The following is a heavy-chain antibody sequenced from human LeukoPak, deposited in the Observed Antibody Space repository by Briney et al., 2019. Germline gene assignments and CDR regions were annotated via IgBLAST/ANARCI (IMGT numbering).Heavy chain of an antibody. CDR2: ISYDGSNK. V-gene: IGHV3-30*03. D-gene: IGHD4-17*01. Sequence: PGGSLRLSCAASGFTLSSYWMSWVRQAPGKGLEWVAVISYDGSNKYYADSVKGRFTISRDNSKNTLYLQMNSLRAEDTAVYYCARGPDYGDYFDYWGQGTLVTVSS. J-gene: IGHJ4*02. CDR3: ARGPDYGDYFDY. CDR1: GFTLSSYW.